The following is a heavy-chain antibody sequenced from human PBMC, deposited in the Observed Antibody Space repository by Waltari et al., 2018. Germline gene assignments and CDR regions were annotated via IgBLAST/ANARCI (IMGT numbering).Heavy chain of an antibody. CDR3: ARGSWTPPDY. J-gene: IGHJ4*02. CDR1: GGSISSSY. D-gene: IGHD3-3*01. CDR2: IYTSGST. Sequence: QVQLQESGPGLVKPSETLSLTCTVSGGSISSSYWSWIRQPPGKGLEWIGYIYTSGSTNYNPSLKSRVTISVDTSKNQFSLKLSSVTAADTAVYYCARGSWTPPDYWGQGTLVTVSS. V-gene: IGHV4-4*09.